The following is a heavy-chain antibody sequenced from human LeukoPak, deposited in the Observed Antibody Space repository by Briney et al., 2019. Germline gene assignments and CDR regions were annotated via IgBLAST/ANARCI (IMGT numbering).Heavy chain of an antibody. D-gene: IGHD5-18*01. V-gene: IGHV1-69*13. CDR3: ARDQGYRYGYGDFDY. J-gene: IGHJ4*02. CDR1: GGTFRIYA. Sequence: SVTVSCKASGGTFRIYAISWVRQAPGQGREWMGGIRPIFGTANYAQKFQGRVTITADASTSTAYMELSSLRFEDTAVYYCARDQGYRYGYGDFDYWGQGTLVTVSS. CDR2: IRPIFGTA.